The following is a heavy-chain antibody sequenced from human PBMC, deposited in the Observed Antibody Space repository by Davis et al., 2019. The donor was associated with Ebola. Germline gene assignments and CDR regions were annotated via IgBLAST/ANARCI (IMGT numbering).Heavy chain of an antibody. CDR1: GFIFSNYA. CDR3: ARDLYRGGDSPAMDV. D-gene: IGHD1-26*01. Sequence: PGGSLRLSCAASGFIFSNYAMSWVRQAPGKGLEWVSTITGSADLTHYADSVKGRFTISRDNSKNTLYLQMNSLRAEDTAVYYCARDLYRGGDSPAMDVWGQGTTVTVSS. J-gene: IGHJ6*02. CDR2: ITGSADLT. V-gene: IGHV3-23*01.